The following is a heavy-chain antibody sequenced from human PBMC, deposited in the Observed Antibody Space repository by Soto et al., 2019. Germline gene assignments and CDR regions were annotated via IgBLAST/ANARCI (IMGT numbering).Heavy chain of an antibody. CDR3: ARERDSSVVVTAITFDY. V-gene: IGHV4-34*01. D-gene: IGHD2-21*02. CDR1: GGSFSGYY. J-gene: IGHJ4*02. CDR2: INHSGST. Sequence: PSETLSLTCVVYGGSFSGYYWSWIRQPPGKGLEWIGEINHSGSTNYNPSLKSRVTISVDTSKNQFSLKLSSVTAADTAVYYCARERDSSVVVTAITFDYWGQGTPVTVSS.